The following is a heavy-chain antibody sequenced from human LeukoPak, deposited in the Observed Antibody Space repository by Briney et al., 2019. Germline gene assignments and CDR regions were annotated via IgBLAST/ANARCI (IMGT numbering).Heavy chain of an antibody. CDR2: IIPIFGTA. V-gene: IGHV1-69*13. Sequence: ASVKVSCKASGGTFSSYAISWVGQAPGQGLEWMGGIIPIFGTANYAQKFQGRVTITADESTSTAYMELSSLRSEDTAVYYCAREVAVAGNYFDYWGQGTLVTVSS. CDR3: AREVAVAGNYFDY. D-gene: IGHD6-19*01. J-gene: IGHJ4*02. CDR1: GGTFSSYA.